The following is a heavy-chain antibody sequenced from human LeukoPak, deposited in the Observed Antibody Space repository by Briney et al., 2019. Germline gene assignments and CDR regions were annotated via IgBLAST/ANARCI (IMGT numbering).Heavy chain of an antibody. CDR2: IIPIFGTA. J-gene: IGHJ4*02. D-gene: IGHD4-17*01. Sequence: SMKVSCKASGYTFSSYGITWVRQAPGQGLEWMGGIIPIFGTANYAQKFQGRVTITADESTSTAYMELSSLRSEDTAVYYCARGPPTVTPYYFDYWGQGTLVTVSS. V-gene: IGHV1-69*13. CDR1: GYTFSSYG. CDR3: ARGPPTVTPYYFDY.